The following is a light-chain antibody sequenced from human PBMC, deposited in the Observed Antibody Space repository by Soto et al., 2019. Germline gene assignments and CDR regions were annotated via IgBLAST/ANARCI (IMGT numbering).Light chain of an antibody. CDR2: DVS. CDR1: NSDVGGYNY. Sequence: QSALTQPASVSGSPGQSITISCSGTNSDVGGYNYVSWYQQHPGKAPKLMIYDVSDRPSGVSNRFSGSKSGNTASLTISGLQAEDEADYYCSSYTTSNTWVFGGGTKVTVL. CDR3: SSYTTSNTWV. J-gene: IGLJ3*02. V-gene: IGLV2-14*01.